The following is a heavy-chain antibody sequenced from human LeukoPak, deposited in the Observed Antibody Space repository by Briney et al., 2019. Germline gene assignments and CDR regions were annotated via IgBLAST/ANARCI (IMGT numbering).Heavy chain of an antibody. Sequence: GGSLRLSCAASGFTFSSYSMNWVRQAPGKGLEWVSVIYSGGSAYYADSVKGRFTISRDNSKNTLYLQMNSLRAEDTAVYYCAESSSWYLNAFDIWGQGTMVTVSS. CDR2: IYSGGSA. V-gene: IGHV3-53*01. J-gene: IGHJ3*02. CDR3: AESSSWYLNAFDI. D-gene: IGHD6-13*01. CDR1: GFTFSSYS.